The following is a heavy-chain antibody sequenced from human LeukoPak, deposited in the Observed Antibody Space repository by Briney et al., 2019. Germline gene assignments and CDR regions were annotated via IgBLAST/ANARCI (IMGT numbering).Heavy chain of an antibody. Sequence: SGTLSLTCAVSGGSISSSNWWSWVRQPPGKGLEWIGEIYHSGSSNYNPSLKSRVTISVDKSKNQFSLKLTSVTAADTAVYYCARASYCSSSSCYFEAGFDYWGQGTLVTVSS. D-gene: IGHD2-2*01. CDR1: GGSISSSNW. CDR3: ARASYCSSSSCYFEAGFDY. CDR2: IYHSGSS. V-gene: IGHV4-4*02. J-gene: IGHJ4*02.